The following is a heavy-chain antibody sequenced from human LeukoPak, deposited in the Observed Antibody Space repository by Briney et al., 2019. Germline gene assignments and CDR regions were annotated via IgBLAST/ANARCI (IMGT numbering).Heavy chain of an antibody. Sequence: GGSLRLSCVASGFTFSTYWINWVRQAPGKGLERVGTISPDGSDKYYVDSVKGRFTISRDNAKTSLYLQINSLRADDTALYFCARGIVVVVGASDHFDYWGQGTLITVSS. CDR3: ARGIVVVVGASDHFDY. V-gene: IGHV3-7*01. J-gene: IGHJ4*02. CDR1: GFTFSTYW. D-gene: IGHD2-15*01. CDR2: ISPDGSDK.